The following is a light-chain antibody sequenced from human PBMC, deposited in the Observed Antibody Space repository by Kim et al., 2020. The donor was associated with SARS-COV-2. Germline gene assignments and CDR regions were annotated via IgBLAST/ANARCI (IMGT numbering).Light chain of an antibody. CDR1: NIENKN. Sequence: SVARGQTATIPCGGNNIENKNVHWYHQRPGQAPVLVMFRDKKRPSGIPERLSGSNSGNTATLTISRVEAGDEGDYYCQVWDSRTVVFGGGTQLTVL. V-gene: IGLV3-9*01. CDR2: RDK. CDR3: QVWDSRTVV. J-gene: IGLJ2*01.